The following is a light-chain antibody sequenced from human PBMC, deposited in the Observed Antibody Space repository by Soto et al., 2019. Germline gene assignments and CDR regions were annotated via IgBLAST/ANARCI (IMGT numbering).Light chain of an antibody. V-gene: IGKV3-11*01. J-gene: IGKJ4*01. CDR2: AAS. CDR3: QQRSNWPLT. CDR1: QSVSSY. Sequence: EIVLTQSPATLTLSPGERATLSCRASQSVSSYLAWYQQKPGQAPRLLIYAASNRATGIPARFSGSGSGTDFTLTISSLEPEYFAVYYCQQRSNWPLTFGGGTKVEIK.